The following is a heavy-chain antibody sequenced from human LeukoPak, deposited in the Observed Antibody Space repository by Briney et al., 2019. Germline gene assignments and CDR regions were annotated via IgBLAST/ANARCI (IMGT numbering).Heavy chain of an antibody. CDR1: GYTFTSYD. CDR2: LNPNTAHT. CDR3: ARDGWNGYYYMDV. J-gene: IGHJ6*03. V-gene: IGHV1-8*01. Sequence: GASVKVSCKASGYTFTSYDIHWVRQATGHGLEWMGWLNPNTAHTGHAQKFQGRVTMTRDSSTSTAYMELSGLTSEDTAVYYCARDGWNGYYYMDVWGKGTTVTVSS. D-gene: IGHD2-8*01.